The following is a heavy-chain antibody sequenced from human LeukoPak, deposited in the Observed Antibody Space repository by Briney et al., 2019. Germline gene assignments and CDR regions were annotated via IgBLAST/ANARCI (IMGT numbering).Heavy chain of an antibody. D-gene: IGHD7-27*01. Sequence: ASVKVSCKAFGFTFTSSAMQWVRQARGQRLEWIGWIVVGSGNTNYAQKFQERVTITRDMSTSTAYMELSSLRSEDTAVYYCAAETGDRLRVDYWGQGTLVTVSS. V-gene: IGHV1-58*02. J-gene: IGHJ4*02. CDR2: IVVGSGNT. CDR1: GFTFTSSA. CDR3: AAETGDRLRVDY.